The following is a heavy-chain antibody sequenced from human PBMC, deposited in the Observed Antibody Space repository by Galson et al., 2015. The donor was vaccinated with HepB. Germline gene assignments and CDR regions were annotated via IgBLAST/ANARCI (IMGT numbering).Heavy chain of an antibody. J-gene: IGHJ4*02. V-gene: IGHV2-5*02. CDR2: IYWDDDK. Sequence: PPLVKPTQTLTLTCTFSGFSLSTSSGGGAWIRHPPGKALEWLALIYWDDDKRYNPPLKSRLTITKENSKNKVVLTITNMDPVDTATYYCAHEHLASSSWYEMAFDYWGQGTLVTVSS. CDR3: AHEHLASSSWYEMAFDY. CDR1: GFSLSTSSGG. D-gene: IGHD6-13*01.